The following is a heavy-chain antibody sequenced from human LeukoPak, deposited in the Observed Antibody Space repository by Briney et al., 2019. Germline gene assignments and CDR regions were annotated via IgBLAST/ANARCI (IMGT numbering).Heavy chain of an antibody. J-gene: IGHJ6*02. D-gene: IGHD3-10*01. V-gene: IGHV3-23*01. CDR2: ISGSGGST. Sequence: GGSLRLSCAASGFTFSSYAMSWVRQAPGKGLELVSAISGSGGSTYYADSVKGRSTISRDNSKTPLYLKMSSLRAEETAVYYCAKAKYYGSSLIDVWGQGTTVTVSS. CDR3: AKAKYYGSSLIDV. CDR1: GFTFSSYA.